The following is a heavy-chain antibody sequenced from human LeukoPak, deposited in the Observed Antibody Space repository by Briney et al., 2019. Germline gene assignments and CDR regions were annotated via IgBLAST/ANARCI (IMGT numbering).Heavy chain of an antibody. J-gene: IGHJ4*02. CDR3: AREDHSNYEY. V-gene: IGHV3-7*03. Sequence: TGGSLRLSCAVSGFTFSSYWMSWVRQTPGKGLEWVASIKQDGTEKHYVDSVKGRFTISKDNAKNSLYLQMNSLRAEDTAVYYCAREDHSNYEYWGQGTLVTVSS. CDR1: GFTFSSYW. CDR2: IKQDGTEK. D-gene: IGHD4-11*01.